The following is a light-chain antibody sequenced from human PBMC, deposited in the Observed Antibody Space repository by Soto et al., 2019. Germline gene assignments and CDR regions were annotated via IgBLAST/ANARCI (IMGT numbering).Light chain of an antibody. CDR3: MQRLQSVWT. CDR1: QSLLHSNGYHY. V-gene: IGKV2-28*01. Sequence: DIVMTQSPLSQSVTPGEPASISCRSSQSLLHSNGYHYMDWYLQKPGQSPQLLIYLGSNLDSGVPDRFSGSGSGTDFTLKISRVEAEDVGVYYCMQRLQSVWTFGHGNKLE. J-gene: IGKJ2*02. CDR2: LGS.